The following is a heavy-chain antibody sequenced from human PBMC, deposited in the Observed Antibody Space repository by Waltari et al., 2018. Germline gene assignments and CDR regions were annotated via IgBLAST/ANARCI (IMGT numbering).Heavy chain of an antibody. CDR1: GFMSDVC. Sequence: EAQLVESGGGLVQLGGPLRASGAASGFMSDVCMDWVRQAPGMGLEWVASINEDGNKKDYVDSVKCRFTISRDNAKKSLYLQMNSLRVEDTAIYYCVSEYISGYWGQGTLVTVSS. V-gene: IGHV3-7*01. D-gene: IGHD6-19*01. CDR3: VSEYISGY. CDR2: INEDGNKK. J-gene: IGHJ4*02.